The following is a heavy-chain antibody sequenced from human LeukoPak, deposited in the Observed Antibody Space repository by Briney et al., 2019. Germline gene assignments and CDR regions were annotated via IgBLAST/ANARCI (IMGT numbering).Heavy chain of an antibody. J-gene: IGHJ5*02. CDR1: GGSLSGYY. Sequence: PSETLSLTCAVYGGSLSGYYWSWIRQPPGKGLEWIGEINHSGSTNYNPSLKSRVTISVDTSKNQFSLKLSSVTAADTAVYYCAREAKWLVRDWFDPWGQGALVTVSS. CDR2: INHSGST. CDR3: AREAKWLVRDWFDP. V-gene: IGHV4-34*01. D-gene: IGHD6-6*01.